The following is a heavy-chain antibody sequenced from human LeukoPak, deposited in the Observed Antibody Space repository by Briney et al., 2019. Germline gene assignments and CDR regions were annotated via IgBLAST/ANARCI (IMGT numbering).Heavy chain of an antibody. Sequence: SETLSLTCTVSGGSISGSVYYWGWIRQPPGKGLEWIGSIYYSGSTYYNPSLESRVTISVDTSKNQFSLKLSSMTAADTAVYYCARDGWGYSGYDYVGKIDYWGQGTLVTVSS. CDR2: IYYSGST. V-gene: IGHV4-39*02. J-gene: IGHJ4*02. CDR1: GGSISGSVYY. D-gene: IGHD5-12*01. CDR3: ARDGWGYSGYDYVGKIDY.